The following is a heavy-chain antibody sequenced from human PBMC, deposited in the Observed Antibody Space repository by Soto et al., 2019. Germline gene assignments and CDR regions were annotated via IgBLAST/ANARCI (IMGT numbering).Heavy chain of an antibody. D-gene: IGHD3-22*01. CDR3: ARVNYYDSSGYYWFGAFDI. V-gene: IGHV1-8*01. CDR2: MNPNSGNT. J-gene: IGHJ3*02. Sequence: EASVKVSCKASGYTFTSYYINWVRQATGQGLEWMGWMNPNSGNTGYAQKFQGRVAMTRNTSISTAYMELSSLRSEDTAVYYCARVNYYDSSGYYWFGAFDIWGQGTMVTVSS. CDR1: GYTFTSYY.